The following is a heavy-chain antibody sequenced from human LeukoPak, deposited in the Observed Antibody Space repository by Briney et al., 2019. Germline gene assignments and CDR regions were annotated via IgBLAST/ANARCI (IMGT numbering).Heavy chain of an antibody. J-gene: IGHJ6*03. V-gene: IGHV1-2*02. Sequence: ASVKVSCKASGYTFTGYYMHWVRQAPGHGLEWMGWINPNSGGTNYAQKFQGRVTMTRDTSISTAYMELSRLRSDDTAVYYCASQRVHYYYMDVWGKGTTVTVSS. CDR1: GYTFTGYY. CDR2: INPNSGGT. D-gene: IGHD3-10*01. CDR3: ASQRVHYYYMDV.